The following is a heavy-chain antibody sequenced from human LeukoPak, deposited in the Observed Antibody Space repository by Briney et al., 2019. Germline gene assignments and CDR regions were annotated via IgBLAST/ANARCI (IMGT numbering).Heavy chain of an antibody. CDR1: GGSISSGDYY. Sequence: PSETLSLTCTVSGGSISSGDYYWSWIRQPPGKGLEWIGYIYYSGSTYYNPSLKSRVTISVDTSKNQFSLKLSSVTAADTAVYYCAREDDYGETDYWGQGTPVTVSS. D-gene: IGHD4-17*01. CDR3: AREDDYGETDY. CDR2: IYYSGST. V-gene: IGHV4-30-4*01. J-gene: IGHJ4*02.